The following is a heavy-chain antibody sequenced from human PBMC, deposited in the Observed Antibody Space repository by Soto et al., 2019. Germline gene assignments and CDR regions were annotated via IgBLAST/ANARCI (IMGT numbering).Heavy chain of an antibody. CDR2: IVVGSGNT. J-gene: IGHJ6*02. CDR1: GFTFTSSA. V-gene: IGHV1-58*01. Sequence: ASVKVSCKASGFTFTSSAVQWVRQARGQRLEWIGWIVVGSGNTNYAQKFQERVTITRDMSTSTAYMELSSLRSEDTAVYYCAAGKKPPHYYYGMDVWGQGTTVTVSS. CDR3: AAGKKPPHYYYGMDV.